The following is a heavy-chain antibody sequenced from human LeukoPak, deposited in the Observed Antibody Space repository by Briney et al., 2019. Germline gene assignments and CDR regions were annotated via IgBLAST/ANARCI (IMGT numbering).Heavy chain of an antibody. D-gene: IGHD4-17*01. CDR1: GGSISSYY. V-gene: IGHV4-59*01. Sequence: SETLSLTCTVSGGSISSYYWSWIRQPPATGLEWIGYIYYSGSTNYNPSLKSRVTISLDTSKNQFSLKLSSVTAADTAVYYCAREYGDYRRGYLDYWGQGTLVTVSS. J-gene: IGHJ4*02. CDR2: IYYSGST. CDR3: AREYGDYRRGYLDY.